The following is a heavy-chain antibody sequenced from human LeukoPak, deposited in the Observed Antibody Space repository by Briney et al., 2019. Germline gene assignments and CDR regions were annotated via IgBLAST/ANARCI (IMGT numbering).Heavy chain of an antibody. J-gene: IGHJ4*01. Sequence: ASVKVSCKASGYTFTGYYVHWVRQAPGQGLEWMGRINPNSGDTNYAQKFQGRVTMTRDTSISTAYMELSRLRSDDTAVYYCAREGSGYTYGRGSYFDYWGHGILVTVSS. D-gene: IGHD5-18*01. CDR2: INPNSGDT. CDR1: GYTFTGYY. V-gene: IGHV1-2*06. CDR3: AREGSGYTYGRGSYFDY.